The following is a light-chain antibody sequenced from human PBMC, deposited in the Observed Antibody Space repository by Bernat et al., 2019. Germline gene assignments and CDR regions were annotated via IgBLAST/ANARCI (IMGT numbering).Light chain of an antibody. J-gene: IGLJ2*01. CDR1: SNNVGNQG. CDR2: RNN. V-gene: IGLV10-54*04. Sequence: QAGLTQPPSVSKGLRQTATLTCTGNSNNVGNQGAAWLQQHQGHPPKLLSYRNNNRPSGISERFSASRSGNTASLTITGLQSEDEADYYCSAWDVSLSAWLFGGGTKLTVL. CDR3: SAWDVSLSAWL.